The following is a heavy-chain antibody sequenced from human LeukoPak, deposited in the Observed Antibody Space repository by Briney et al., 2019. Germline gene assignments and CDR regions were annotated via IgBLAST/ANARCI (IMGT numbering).Heavy chain of an antibody. CDR3: ARDGYNSGYSRFDY. Sequence: PSETLSLTCTVFGVSISSYYWSWIRQPAGEGLEWIGRIYSIGSTNYNPSLKSRVTMSVDTSKNQLSLKLSSVTAADTAVYYCARDGYNSGYSRFDYWGQGTLVTVSS. CDR2: IYSIGST. D-gene: IGHD6-19*01. CDR1: GVSISSYY. J-gene: IGHJ4*02. V-gene: IGHV4-4*07.